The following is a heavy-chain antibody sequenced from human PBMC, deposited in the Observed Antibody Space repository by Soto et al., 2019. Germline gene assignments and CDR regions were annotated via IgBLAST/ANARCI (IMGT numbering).Heavy chain of an antibody. CDR3: ARERVVVVPDAMPYWYFDP. J-gene: IGHJ2*01. Sequence: QVQLQESGPGLVKPSETLFLTCTVSGGSISSYYWSWIRQPTGKVLEWLGYIYYSGSTNYNPSNKIRVGISVDTPKHQFSLKLSSVTAADSAVYYCARERVVVVPDAMPYWYFDPCGSGSLVTVSS. V-gene: IGHV4-59*01. CDR2: IYYSGST. D-gene: IGHD2-2*01. CDR1: GGSISSYY.